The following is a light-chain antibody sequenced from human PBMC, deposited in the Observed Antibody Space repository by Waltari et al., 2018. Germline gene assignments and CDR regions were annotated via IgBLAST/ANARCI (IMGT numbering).Light chain of an antibody. Sequence: ELSLTQSPGTLSLSPGDSAPLSCMASQTVVNHYLAWYHQKSGQAPRLIIYSASSRASDIPDRFSGSGSGTSFSLTIARLEPEDFGVYYCQQYESSPPWTFGQGT. CDR1: QTVVNHY. CDR2: SAS. J-gene: IGKJ1*01. V-gene: IGKV3-20*01. CDR3: QQYESSPPWT.